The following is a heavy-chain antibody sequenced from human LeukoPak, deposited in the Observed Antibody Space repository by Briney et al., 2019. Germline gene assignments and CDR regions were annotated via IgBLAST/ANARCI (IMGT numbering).Heavy chain of an antibody. D-gene: IGHD5-18*01. CDR2: ISSSGSTI. CDR3: ARSGKNRDTAMGAEYMDV. CDR1: GFTFSSYE. J-gene: IGHJ6*03. V-gene: IGHV3-48*03. Sequence: GGSLRLSCAASGFTFSSYEMNWVRQAPGKGLEWVSYISSSGSTIYYADSVKGRFTISRDNAKNSLYLQMNSLRAEDTAVYYCARSGKNRDTAMGAEYMDVWGKGTTVTISS.